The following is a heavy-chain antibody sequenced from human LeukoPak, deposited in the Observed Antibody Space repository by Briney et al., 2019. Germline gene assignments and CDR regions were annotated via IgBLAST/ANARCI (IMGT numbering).Heavy chain of an antibody. V-gene: IGHV4-59*01. CDR3: AREIHDYGDYRKGVYFDY. CDR2: IYYSGST. Sequence: PSETLSLTCTVSGYSINSSYYWSWIRQPPGKGLEWIGYIYYSGSTNYNPSLKSRVTISVDTSKNQFSLKLSSVTAADTAVYYCAREIHDYGDYRKGVYFDYWGQGTLVTVSS. D-gene: IGHD4-17*01. J-gene: IGHJ4*02. CDR1: GYSINSSYY.